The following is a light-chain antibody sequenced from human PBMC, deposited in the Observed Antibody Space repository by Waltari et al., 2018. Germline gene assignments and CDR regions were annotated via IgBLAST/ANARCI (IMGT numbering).Light chain of an antibody. J-gene: IGLJ3*02. Sequence: QAVVTPEPSLTVSPGGTVTHTFASTTAAVTRGHCAYWYQQKPGQAPRTLIYHTSNKSSWTPARFSGSLLWGKAALTLSGAQHEDESEYDGLLACVGAGVFGGGTKLAVL. CDR3: LLACVGAGV. V-gene: IGLV7-46*01. CDR1: TAAVTRGHC. CDR2: HTS.